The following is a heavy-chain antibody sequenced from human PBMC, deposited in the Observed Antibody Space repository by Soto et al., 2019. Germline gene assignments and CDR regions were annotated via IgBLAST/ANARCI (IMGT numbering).Heavy chain of an antibody. CDR3: ARGGAAAGISCGDYCYYKDV. CDR1: GYTFTSYG. D-gene: IGHD6-13*01. Sequence: GASVKVSWKASGYTFTSYGISWGRQAPGQGLEWMGWISAYNGNTNYAQKLQGRVTMTTDTSTSTAYMELRSLRSQDTAVYYCARGGAAAGISCGDYCYYKDVWSKGTTVTVS. CDR2: ISAYNGNT. J-gene: IGHJ6*03. V-gene: IGHV1-18*01.